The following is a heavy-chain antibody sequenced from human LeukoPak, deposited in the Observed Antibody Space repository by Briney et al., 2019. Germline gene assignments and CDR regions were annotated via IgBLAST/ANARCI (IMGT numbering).Heavy chain of an antibody. D-gene: IGHD6-13*01. Sequence: ASVKLSCKASVSTFTVNGISWMRQAPGQGLEWLGWISANSGDTNYAEPFQGRLTLATDTSTSTAYMELRSLRDDDTAAYYCARDRWYAFDYWGQGTLVTVSS. CDR1: VSTFTVNG. CDR3: ARDRWYAFDY. CDR2: ISANSGDT. V-gene: IGHV1-18*01. J-gene: IGHJ4*02.